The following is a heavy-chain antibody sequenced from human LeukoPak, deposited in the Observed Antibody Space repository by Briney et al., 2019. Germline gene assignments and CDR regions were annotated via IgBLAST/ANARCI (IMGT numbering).Heavy chain of an antibody. CDR3: VRDPSGSGFAFDY. J-gene: IGHJ4*02. V-gene: IGHV3-33*01. D-gene: IGHD1-1*01. CDR2: IWFDGSNK. CDR1: GFIFSNDA. Sequence: GRSLRLSCAASGFIFSNDAMHWVRRAPGKGLEWVAFIWFDGSNKHYADSVKGRFTISRDNSEGTLYLQMNSLRAEDTAVYYCVRDPSGSGFAFDYWGQGALVTVSS.